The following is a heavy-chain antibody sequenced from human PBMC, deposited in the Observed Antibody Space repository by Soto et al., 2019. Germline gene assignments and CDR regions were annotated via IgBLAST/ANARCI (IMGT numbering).Heavy chain of an antibody. J-gene: IGHJ3*02. V-gene: IGHV1-69*08. CDR1: GGTFSSYG. CDR3: ARDYPLINAFEI. Sequence: QVQLVQSGAEVKKPGSSVKVSCKASGGTFSSYGISWVRQAPGQGLVWMGRTIPILDTTNYAQKFHGRVTITADTSTSTAYLELSSLRFDDTAEYFCARDYPLINAFEIWGQGTMITVSS. CDR2: TIPILDTT. D-gene: IGHD3-9*01.